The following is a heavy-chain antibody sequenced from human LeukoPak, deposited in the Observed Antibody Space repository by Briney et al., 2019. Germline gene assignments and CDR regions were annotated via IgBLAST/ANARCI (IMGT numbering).Heavy chain of an antibody. CDR3: ARNNRGYSDY. CDR2: IYYSGST. CDR1: GGSISSYY. Sequence: PSETLSLTCTVSGGSISSYYWSWIRQPPGKGLEWFGYIYYSGSTNYTPSLKSRVTISVDTYKHQFSLKLSSVTAADTPVYYCARNNRGYSDYWGQGTLVTVSS. V-gene: IGHV4-59*13. J-gene: IGHJ4*02. D-gene: IGHD3-22*01.